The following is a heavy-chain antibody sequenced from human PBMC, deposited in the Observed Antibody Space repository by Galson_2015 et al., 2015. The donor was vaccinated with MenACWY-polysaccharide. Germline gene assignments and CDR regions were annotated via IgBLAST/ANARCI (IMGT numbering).Heavy chain of an antibody. CDR3: AKDSTDFWSVAGRFDH. V-gene: IGHV3-23*01. CDR1: GFTFTSYA. CDR2: IRSSGTNT. D-gene: IGHD3-3*01. Sequence: SLRLSCAASGFTFTSYAMSWVRQAPGKGLEWVSAIRSSGTNTYYADSVKGRFTISRDNSKNMLYLQMNSLRAGDTAVYYCAKDSTDFWSVAGRFDHWGQGTLVTVSS. J-gene: IGHJ5*02.